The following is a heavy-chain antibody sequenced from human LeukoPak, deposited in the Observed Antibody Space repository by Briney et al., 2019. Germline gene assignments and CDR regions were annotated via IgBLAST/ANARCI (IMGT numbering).Heavy chain of an antibody. CDR3: ARQNVFDI. D-gene: IGHD2/OR15-2a*01. CDR1: GGSISTYH. J-gene: IGHJ3*02. V-gene: IGHV4-4*07. CDR2: IYTDGST. Sequence: SETLSLTCTVSGGSISTYHWNWIRQPAGKGLEWIGRIYTDGSTDYNPSLKSRVTMSVDTSKNQFSLKLSSVTAADTAVYYCARQNVFDIWGQGTMVTASS.